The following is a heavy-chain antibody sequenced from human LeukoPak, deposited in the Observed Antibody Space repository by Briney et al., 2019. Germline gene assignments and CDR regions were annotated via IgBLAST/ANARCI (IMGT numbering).Heavy chain of an antibody. V-gene: IGHV3-48*01. CDR1: GFTFSRFN. CDR3: ARDSLVFGVVTTFDY. Sequence: GGSLRLSCAATGFTFSRFNMNWLRQAPGKGLEWLSYISTTGTIYYAESVKGRFSISRDNAKNSLYLQMNSLRPEDTAVYYCARDSLVFGVVTTFDYWGQGTLVTVSS. D-gene: IGHD3-3*01. J-gene: IGHJ4*02. CDR2: ISTTGTI.